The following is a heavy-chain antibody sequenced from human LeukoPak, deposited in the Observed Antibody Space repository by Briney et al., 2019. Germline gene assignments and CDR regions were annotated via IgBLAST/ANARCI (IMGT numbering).Heavy chain of an antibody. CDR3: ALYYYGSGSSQFDY. CDR1: GYSINSGYY. Sequence: SETLSLTCTVSGYSINSGYYWGWIRQPPGKGLEWIGSICHSGSTYYNPSLKSRVTISVDTSKNQFSLKLSSVSAADTAVYYCALYYYGSGSSQFDYWGQGTLVTVSS. CDR2: ICHSGST. V-gene: IGHV4-38-2*02. D-gene: IGHD3-10*01. J-gene: IGHJ4*02.